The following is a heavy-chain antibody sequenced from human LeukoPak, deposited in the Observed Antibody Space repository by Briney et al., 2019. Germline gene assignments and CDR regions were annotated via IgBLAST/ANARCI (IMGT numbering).Heavy chain of an antibody. J-gene: IGHJ4*02. CDR1: GGSISGYF. V-gene: IGHV4-4*07. D-gene: IGHD5-12*01. CDR3: AREPTSGREPTSGRPLDY. CDR2: IYSSGSN. Sequence: PSETLPLTCTVSGGSISGYFWTWIRQPAGKGLEWIGRIYSSGSNNYNPSLKSRVTMSLDTSKNHFSLNLTSVTAADTAVYYCAREPTSGREPTSGRPLDYWGQGTLVTVSS.